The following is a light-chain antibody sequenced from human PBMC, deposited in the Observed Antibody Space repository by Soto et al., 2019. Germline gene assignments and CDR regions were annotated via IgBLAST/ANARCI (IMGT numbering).Light chain of an antibody. V-gene: IGLV2-14*01. J-gene: IGLJ1*01. Sequence: QSALTQPASVSGSPGQSITISCTGTSSDGGGYNYVSWYQQRPGKAPKFMIYEVTNRPSGVSNRFSGSKSGNTASLTISGLQAEDEADYYCASYTSRGTRVFGTGTKLTVL. CDR1: SSDGGGYNY. CDR3: ASYTSRGTRV. CDR2: EVT.